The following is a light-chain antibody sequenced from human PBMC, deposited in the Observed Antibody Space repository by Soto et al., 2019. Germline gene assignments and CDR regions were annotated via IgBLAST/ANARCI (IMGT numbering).Light chain of an antibody. CDR1: RSNIGAGYD. J-gene: IGLJ3*02. CDR2: SNN. V-gene: IGLV1-40*01. Sequence: QSVLTQSPSVSGAPGQRVTISCTGSRSNIGAGYDVHWYQQLPGAAPKLLIYSNNNRPSGVPDRFSGSKSGTSASLAITGLQAEDEANYYCQSYDNSLSVSGVFGGGTKLTVL. CDR3: QSYDNSLSVSGV.